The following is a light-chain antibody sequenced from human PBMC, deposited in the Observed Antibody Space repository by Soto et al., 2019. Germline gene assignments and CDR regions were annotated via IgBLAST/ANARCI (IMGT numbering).Light chain of an antibody. J-gene: IGLJ2*01. V-gene: IGLV1-44*01. CDR2: YDD. CDR3: AAWDDSLNGPI. CDR1: SSNIGSNA. Sequence: QSVLTQPPSASGTPGQRVAISCSGSSSNIGSNAVNWYQQLPGTAPKLLIYYDDQRPSGVPDRFSGSKSDTSASLAISGLRSEDEADYYCAAWDDSLNGPIFGGGTKLTVL.